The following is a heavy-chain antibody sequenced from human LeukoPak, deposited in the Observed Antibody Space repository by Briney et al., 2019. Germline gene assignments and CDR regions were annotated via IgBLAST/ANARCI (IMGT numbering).Heavy chain of an antibody. CDR1: GFTFDDYG. CDR3: ARGGGYYDFWSGYDSQYFGY. V-gene: IGHV3-20*04. J-gene: IGHJ4*02. D-gene: IGHD3-3*01. Sequence: GGSLRLSCAASGFTFDDYGMSWVRQAPGKGLEWVSGINWNGGSTSYADSVKGRFTISRDNAKNSLYLQMNSLRAEDTALYYCARGGGYYDFWSGYDSQYFGYWGQGTLVTVSS. CDR2: INWNGGST.